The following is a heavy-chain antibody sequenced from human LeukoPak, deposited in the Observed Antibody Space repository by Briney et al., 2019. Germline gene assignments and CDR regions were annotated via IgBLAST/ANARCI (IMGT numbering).Heavy chain of an antibody. V-gene: IGHV4-31*03. CDR2: FYCSGST. CDR1: GGSISSGGYY. J-gene: IGHJ3*02. Sequence: PSETLSLTCTVSGGSISSGGYYWSWLRQHPGKGLEWVGYFYCSGSTYYNPSLKSRVTISVDTSKNQFSLKLSSVTAADTAVYYCAREMPHYDFWSGYSGGAFDIWGQGTMVTVSS. CDR3: AREMPHYDFWSGYSGGAFDI. D-gene: IGHD3-3*01.